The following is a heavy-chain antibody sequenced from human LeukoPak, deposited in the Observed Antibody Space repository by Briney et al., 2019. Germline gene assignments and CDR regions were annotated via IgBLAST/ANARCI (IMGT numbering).Heavy chain of an antibody. V-gene: IGHV3-30-3*01. CDR1: GFTFSSYA. Sequence: PGRSLRLSCAASGFTFSSYAMHWVRQAPGKGLEWVAVISYDGSNKYYADSVKGRFTISRDNSENALYLQMNSLRADDTAVYYCAKDRITIFGVVMDQWGQGTLVTVSS. CDR2: ISYDGSNK. CDR3: AKDRITIFGVVMDQ. J-gene: IGHJ4*02. D-gene: IGHD3-3*01.